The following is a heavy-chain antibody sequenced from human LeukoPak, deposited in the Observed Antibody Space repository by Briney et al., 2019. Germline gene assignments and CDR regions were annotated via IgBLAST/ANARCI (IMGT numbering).Heavy chain of an antibody. CDR2: IYYSGST. CDR3: AKHSRRIIMSCLDY. V-gene: IGHV4-39*01. Sequence: SETLSLTCTVSGDSISSNSYYWGWIRQPPGKGLEWIGSIYYSGSTYYNPSLKSRVTISVDTSKNQFSLKLSSVTAADTGVYYRAKHSRRIIMSCLDYWPRETVVTISS. D-gene: IGHD3-10*02. CDR1: GDSISSNSYY. J-gene: IGHJ4*02.